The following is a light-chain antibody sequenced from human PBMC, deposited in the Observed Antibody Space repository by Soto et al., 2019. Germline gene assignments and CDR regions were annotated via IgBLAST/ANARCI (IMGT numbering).Light chain of an antibody. CDR2: GAS. CDR1: HSVSSSY. Sequence: EIVLTQSPGTLSLSPGERATLSFRASHSVSSSYLAWYQQKPVQAPRLLIYGASSRATGIPDRFSGSGSGTDFTLTITRLAPEDFAVYYGQQYGSSPPCTFGGRTKVEIK. V-gene: IGKV3-20*01. CDR3: QQYGSSPPCT. J-gene: IGKJ4*01.